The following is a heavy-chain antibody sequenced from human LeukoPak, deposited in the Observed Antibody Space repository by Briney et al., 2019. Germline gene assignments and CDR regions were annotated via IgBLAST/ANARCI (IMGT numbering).Heavy chain of an antibody. J-gene: IGHJ4*02. Sequence: ASVKVSCKASGYTFTNYGINWVRQAPGQGLEWMGWISAYNGNTNYAQKLQGRVTMTTDASTSTAYMELRSLRSDDTAVYYCARDLDQYSGRFGGFGHDFWGQGTLVTVSS. CDR1: GYTFTNYG. CDR2: ISAYNGNT. D-gene: IGHD1-26*01. CDR3: ARDLDQYSGRFGGFGHDF. V-gene: IGHV1-18*01.